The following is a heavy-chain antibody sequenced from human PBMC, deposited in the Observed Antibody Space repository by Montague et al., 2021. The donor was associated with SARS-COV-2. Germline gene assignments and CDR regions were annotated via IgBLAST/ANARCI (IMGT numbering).Heavy chain of an antibody. Sequence: SETLSLTCTVSGDSIRNNDYSWGWVRQPPGNGLEWIGNIYNGGSTFYNPSLKSRVTIFVDTSKNQFSLKLSSVTAADTAVYYCATRTRYPQNDFGFWGQGTLVTVSS. V-gene: IGHV4-39*01. CDR2: IYNGGST. J-gene: IGHJ4*02. CDR3: ATRTRYPQNDFGF. CDR1: GDSIRNNDYS. D-gene: IGHD1-14*01.